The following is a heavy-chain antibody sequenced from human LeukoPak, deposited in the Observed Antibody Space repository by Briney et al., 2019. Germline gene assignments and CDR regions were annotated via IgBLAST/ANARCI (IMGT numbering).Heavy chain of an antibody. D-gene: IGHD3-22*01. CDR2: IYYSGST. J-gene: IGHJ4*02. CDR1: GGSISSGGYY. CDR3: ARDYRYYDSSGYLDY. Sequence: SETVSLTCTVSGGSISSGGYYWSWIRQHPGKGLEWIGYIYYSGSTYYNPSLKSRVTISVDTSKNQFSLKLSSVTAADTAVYYRARDYRYYDSSGYLDYWGQGTLVTVSS. V-gene: IGHV4-31*03.